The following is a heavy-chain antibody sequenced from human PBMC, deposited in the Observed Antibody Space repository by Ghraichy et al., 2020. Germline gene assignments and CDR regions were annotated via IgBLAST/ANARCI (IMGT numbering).Heavy chain of an antibody. Sequence: GGSLRLSCAASGFSCSTYAISWIRHVPGKGPEWVAAISGSGTNTYYPDSLWGRFTISRDNSKNTVYLQMSSLRAEDTAAYYCARHQEVSGSFDPWGQGTLVTVSS. J-gene: IGHJ5*02. V-gene: IGHV3-23*01. CDR3: ARHQEVSGSFDP. CDR1: GFSCSTYA. D-gene: IGHD2-2*01. CDR2: ISGSGTNT.